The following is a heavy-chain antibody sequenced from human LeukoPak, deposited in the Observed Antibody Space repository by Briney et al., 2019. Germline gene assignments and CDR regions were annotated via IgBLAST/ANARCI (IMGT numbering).Heavy chain of an antibody. CDR3: ARGDDSSGYYYGVAY. D-gene: IGHD3-22*01. CDR1: GFTFSDYY. V-gene: IGHV3-11*05. J-gene: IGHJ4*02. Sequence: PGGSLRLSCAASGFTFSDYYMSWIRQAPGKGLEWVSYISGSSSYTNNADSVKGRFTISRDNAKNSLYLQMNGLRAEDTAVYYCARGDDSSGYYYGVAYWGQGTLVTASS. CDR2: ISGSSSYT.